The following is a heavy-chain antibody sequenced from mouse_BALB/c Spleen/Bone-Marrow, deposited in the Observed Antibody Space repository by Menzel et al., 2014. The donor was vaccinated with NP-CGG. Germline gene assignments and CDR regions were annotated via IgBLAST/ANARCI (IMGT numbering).Heavy chain of an antibody. J-gene: IGHJ3*01. CDR1: GYSLTTYW. V-gene: IGHV1-61*01. D-gene: IGHD2-2*01. CDR3: TRGDGYVGFAY. Sequence: QVQLQQSGAELVRPGASVKLSCKTSGYSLTTYWMNWVKQRPGQGLEWIGMIHPSDSETKLNQKFKDKATLTVDKSSNTAYMQLNSPTSEDSAVYYCTRGDGYVGFAYWGQGTLVTVSA. CDR2: IHPSDSET.